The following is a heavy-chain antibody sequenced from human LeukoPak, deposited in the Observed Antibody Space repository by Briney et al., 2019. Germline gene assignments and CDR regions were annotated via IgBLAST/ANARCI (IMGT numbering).Heavy chain of an antibody. CDR1: GYRFTSYA. Sequence: ASMKVSCKASGYRFTSYAIDWVRQAPGQGLEWMGWISAYNGNTNYAQKLQGRVTMTTDTSTSTAYMELRSLTSDDTAVYYCARDPLRSTWSTYYNALDVWGQGTTVTVSS. V-gene: IGHV1-18*01. CDR3: ARDPLRSTWSTYYNALDV. J-gene: IGHJ6*01. D-gene: IGHD6-13*01. CDR2: ISAYNGNT.